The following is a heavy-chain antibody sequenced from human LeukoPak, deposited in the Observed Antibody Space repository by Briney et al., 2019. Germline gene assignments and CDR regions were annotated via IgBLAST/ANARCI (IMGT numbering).Heavy chain of an antibody. J-gene: IGHJ6*02. D-gene: IGHD7-27*01. V-gene: IGHV1-18*01. CDR3: ARDLSSNWGYDYYYGMDV. Sequence: ASVKVSCKASGYTFISYGISWVRQAPGQGLEWMGWISAYNGHTFYGQKFQGRVTMTTDTSTSTAYMELRSLRSDDTAVYFCARDLSSNWGYDYYYGMDVWGQGTTVTVSS. CDR2: ISAYNGHT. CDR1: GYTFISYG.